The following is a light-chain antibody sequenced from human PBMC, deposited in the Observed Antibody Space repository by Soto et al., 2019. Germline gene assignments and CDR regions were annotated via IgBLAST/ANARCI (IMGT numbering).Light chain of an antibody. CDR1: QGISNA. V-gene: IGKV1-17*01. CDR2: AAS. J-gene: IGKJ1*01. CDR3: LQHNSYPPT. Sequence: DIQMTQSPSSLSASVGDRVTITCRASQGISNALGWSQQKPGKAPKRLIYAASRLQSGAPSRFSGSGSGTEFTLTSSSLQPEDFATYYCLQHNSYPPTFGQGTKVEIK.